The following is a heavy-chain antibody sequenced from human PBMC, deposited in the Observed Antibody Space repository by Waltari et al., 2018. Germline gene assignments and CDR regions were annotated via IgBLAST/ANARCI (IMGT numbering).Heavy chain of an antibody. CDR1: GGSISSSSYY. CDR3: AREGMTTVTTYY. Sequence: QLQLQESGPGLVKPSETLSLTCTVSGGSISSSSYYWGWIRQPPGKGLEWIGSIYYSGSTYYNPSLKSRVTISVDTSKNQFSLKLSSVTAADTAVYYCAREGMTTVTTYYWGQGTLVTVSS. V-gene: IGHV4-39*07. D-gene: IGHD4-17*01. CDR2: IYYSGST. J-gene: IGHJ4*02.